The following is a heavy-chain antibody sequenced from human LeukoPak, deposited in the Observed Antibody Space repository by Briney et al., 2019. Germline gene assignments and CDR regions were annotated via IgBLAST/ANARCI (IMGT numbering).Heavy chain of an antibody. CDR1: GFTFSSCS. V-gene: IGHV3-21*01. Sequence: GGSLRLSCAASGFTFSSCSMNWVRQAPGKGLEWVSSISSSSSYIYYADSVKGRFTISRDNAKNSLYLQMNSLRAEDTAVYYCANTDYGDYESGFDPWGQGTLVTVSS. J-gene: IGHJ5*02. D-gene: IGHD4-17*01. CDR3: ANTDYGDYESGFDP. CDR2: ISSSSSYI.